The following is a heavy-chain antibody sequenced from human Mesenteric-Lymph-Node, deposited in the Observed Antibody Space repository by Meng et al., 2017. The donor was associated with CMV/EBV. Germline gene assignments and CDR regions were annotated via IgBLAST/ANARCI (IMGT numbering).Heavy chain of an antibody. J-gene: IGHJ4*02. D-gene: IGHD5-18*01. CDR3: ARDRGYSYGSDY. V-gene: IGHV3-21*01. CDR2: ISSSSSYI. CDR1: GFTFSSYS. Sequence: CAASGFTFSSYSMNWVRQAPGKGLEWVSSISSSSSYIYYADSVKGRFTISRDNAKNSLYLQMNSLRAEDTAVYYCARDRGYSYGSDYWGQGTLVTVSS.